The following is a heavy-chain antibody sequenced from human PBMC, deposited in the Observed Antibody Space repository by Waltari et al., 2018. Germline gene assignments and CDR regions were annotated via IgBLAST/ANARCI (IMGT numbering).Heavy chain of an antibody. CDR2: IIPNFGTA. D-gene: IGHD3-3*01. CDR3: AREPFTLRFFFYYGMDV. Sequence: QVQLVQSGAEVKKPGSSVKVSCKASGGTFSSYAISWVRQAPGQGLEWMGGIIPNFGTANYTQKFQGRGTITADESTGTAYMELSSLRSEDTAVDYCAREPFTLRFFFYYGMDVWGQGTTVTVSS. J-gene: IGHJ6*02. CDR1: GGTFSSYA. V-gene: IGHV1-69*01.